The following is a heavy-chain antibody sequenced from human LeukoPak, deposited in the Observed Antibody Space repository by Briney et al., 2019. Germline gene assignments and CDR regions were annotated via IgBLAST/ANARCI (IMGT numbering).Heavy chain of an antibody. J-gene: IGHJ6*02. CDR1: GFTFDDYA. CDR3: AKASINRIAVAGPPYYYGMDV. V-gene: IGHV3-43D*03. D-gene: IGHD6-19*01. CDR2: ISWDGGST. Sequence: PGGSLRLSCAASGFTFDDYAMHWVRQAPGKGLEWVSLISWDGGSTYHADSVKGRFTISRDNSKNSLYLQMNSLRAEDTALYYCAKASINRIAVAGPPYYYGMDVWGQGTTVTVSS.